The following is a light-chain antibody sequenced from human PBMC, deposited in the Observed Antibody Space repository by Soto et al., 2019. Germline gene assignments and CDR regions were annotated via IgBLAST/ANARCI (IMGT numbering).Light chain of an antibody. CDR1: QSISLSS. J-gene: IGKJ1*01. Sequence: DIVLTQSPSALSTSPGESATISCRASQSISLSSIAWYQHKPGQAPRLLLFGASIRATDVPDRFSGSSSATDVVPSISSVQPEDSATYYYHQYYFSPWTFGQGTRVNIK. CDR3: HQYYFSPWT. V-gene: IGKV3-20*01. CDR2: GAS.